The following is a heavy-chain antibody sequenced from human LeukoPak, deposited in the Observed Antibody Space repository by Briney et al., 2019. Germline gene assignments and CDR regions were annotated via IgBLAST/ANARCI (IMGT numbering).Heavy chain of an antibody. CDR3: AKDPSDY. J-gene: IGHJ4*02. CDR2: ISYDGSNK. CDR1: GFTFSSYG. Sequence: PGRSLRLSCAASGFTFSSYGMHWVRQAPGKGLEWVAVISYDGSNKYYADSVKGRFTISRDNSKNTLYLQMNSLRAEDTAVYYCAKDPSDYWGQETLVTVSS. V-gene: IGHV3-30*18.